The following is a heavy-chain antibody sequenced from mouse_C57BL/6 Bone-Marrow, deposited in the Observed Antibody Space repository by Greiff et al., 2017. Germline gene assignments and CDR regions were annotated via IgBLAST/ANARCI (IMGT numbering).Heavy chain of an antibody. J-gene: IGHJ2*01. D-gene: IGHD1-2*01. CDR2: IDPSDSYT. V-gene: IGHV1-59*01. Sequence: QVQLQQPGAELVRPGTSVKLSCKASGYTFTSYWMHWVKQRPGQGLEWIGVIDPSDSYTNYNQKFKGKATLTVDPSSSTAYMQLSSLTSEDSAVYYCARLSLLPLDYWGQGTTLTVSS. CDR1: GYTFTSYW. CDR3: ARLSLLPLDY.